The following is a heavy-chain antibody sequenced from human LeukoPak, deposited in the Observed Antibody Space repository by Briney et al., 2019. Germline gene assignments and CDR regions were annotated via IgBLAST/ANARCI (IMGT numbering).Heavy chain of an antibody. CDR1: GDSVSRNSVA. CDR3: ARSMVGGYFDF. V-gene: IGHV6-1*01. Sequence: SQTLSLTCVISGDSVSRNSVAWNWIRQSPSRALEWLARTYYRSKWQNDYEASVNSRITINPDTSKNQFSLQLKSVTPDDTAVYYCARSMVGGYFDFWGQGTLVTVSS. D-gene: IGHD3-10*02. J-gene: IGHJ4*02. CDR2: TYYRSKWQN.